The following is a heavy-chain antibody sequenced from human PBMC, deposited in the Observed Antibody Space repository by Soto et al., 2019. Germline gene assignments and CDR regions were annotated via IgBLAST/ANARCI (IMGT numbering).Heavy chain of an antibody. D-gene: IGHD3-10*01. J-gene: IGHJ5*02. V-gene: IGHV3-30*18. CDR1: GFTFSSYG. CDR2: ISYDGSNK. CDR3: AKNYGSGGNWFDP. Sequence: GGSLRLSCAASGFTFSSYGMHWVRQAPGEGLEWVAVISYDGSNKYYADSVKGRFTISRDNSKNTLYLQMNSLRAEDTAVYYCAKNYGSGGNWFDPWGQGTLVTVSS.